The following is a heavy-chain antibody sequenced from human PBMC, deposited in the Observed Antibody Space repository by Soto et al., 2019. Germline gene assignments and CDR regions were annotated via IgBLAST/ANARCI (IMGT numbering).Heavy chain of an antibody. Sequence: GASVKVSCKASGYTFTSYDINWVRQATGQGLEWMGWMNPNSGNTGYAQKFQGRVTMTRNTSISTAYMELSSLRSEDTAVYYCARGAARSGYSSSWYSYYYYGMDVWGQGTTVTVSS. J-gene: IGHJ6*02. V-gene: IGHV1-8*01. D-gene: IGHD6-13*01. CDR1: GYTFTSYD. CDR2: MNPNSGNT. CDR3: ARGAARSGYSSSWYSYYYYGMDV.